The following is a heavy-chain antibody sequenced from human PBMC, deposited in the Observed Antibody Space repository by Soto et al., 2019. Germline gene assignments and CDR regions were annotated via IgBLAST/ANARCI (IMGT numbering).Heavy chain of an antibody. CDR2: INPNSGGT. CDR3: ARGTRRYYDFWSGPQRPDYGMDV. V-gene: IGHV1-2*04. Sequence: GASVKVSCKASGYTFTGYYMHWVRQAPGQGLEWMGWINPNSGGTNYAQKFQGWVTMTRDTSISTAYMELSRLRSDDTAVYYCARGTRRYYDFWSGPQRPDYGMDVWGQGTTVTVS. D-gene: IGHD3-3*01. J-gene: IGHJ6*02. CDR1: GYTFTGYY.